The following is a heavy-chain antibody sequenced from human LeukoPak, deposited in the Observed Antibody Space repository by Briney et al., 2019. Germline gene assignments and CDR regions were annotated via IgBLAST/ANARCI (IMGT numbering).Heavy chain of an antibody. CDR2: ISYDGSNK. D-gene: IGHD2-15*01. CDR1: GFTFSSYG. V-gene: IGHV3-30*18. CDR3: AKDGRWGYCSGGSCRVYYFDY. J-gene: IGHJ4*02. Sequence: PGGSLRLSCAASGFTFSSYGMHWVRQAPGKGLEWVAVISYDGSNKYYADSVKGRFTISRDNSKNTLYLQTNSLRAEDTAVYYCAKDGRWGYCSGGSCRVYYFDYWGQGTLVTVSS.